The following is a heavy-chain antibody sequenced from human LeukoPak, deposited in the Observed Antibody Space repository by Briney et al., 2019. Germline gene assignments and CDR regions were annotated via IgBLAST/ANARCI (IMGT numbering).Heavy chain of an antibody. CDR3: ARGEYYYDGGY. J-gene: IGHJ4*02. CDR2: IKQDGSEK. CDR1: GFTFSSYW. D-gene: IGHD3-22*01. Sequence: GGSLRLSCADSGFTFSSYWMSWVRQAPGKGLEWVANIKQDGSEKYYVDSVRGRFTISRDNAKNSLFLQMNSLRAEDTAVYYCARGEYYYDGGYWGQGTLVTVSS. V-gene: IGHV3-7*03.